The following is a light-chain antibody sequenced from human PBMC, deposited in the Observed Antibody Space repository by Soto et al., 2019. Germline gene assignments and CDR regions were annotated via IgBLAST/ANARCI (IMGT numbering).Light chain of an antibody. J-gene: IGLJ3*02. CDR1: SSDVGAYNY. CDR2: EVT. Sequence: QSALTQPPSASGSPGQSVTISCTGTSSDVGAYNYVCWYQQHPGKAPKLIISEVTKRPSGVPDRFSGSKSGNTASLTVTGLQAEDEADYYCSSYAGSNKPRVFGGGTKLTVL. CDR3: SSYAGSNKPRV. V-gene: IGLV2-8*01.